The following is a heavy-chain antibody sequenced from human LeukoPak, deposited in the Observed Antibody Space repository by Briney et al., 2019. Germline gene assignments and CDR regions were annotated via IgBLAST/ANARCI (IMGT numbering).Heavy chain of an antibody. CDR3: ARVGTIFGAGYYFDY. J-gene: IGHJ4*02. D-gene: IGHD3-3*01. CDR1: GGSISSYY. CDR2: IYYSGST. V-gene: IGHV4-59*01. Sequence: PSETLSLTCTVSGGSISSYYWSWIRQPPGKGLEWIGYIYYSGSTNYNPSLKSRVTISVDTSKNQFSLKLSSVTAADTAVYYCARVGTIFGAGYYFDYWGQGTLVTVSS.